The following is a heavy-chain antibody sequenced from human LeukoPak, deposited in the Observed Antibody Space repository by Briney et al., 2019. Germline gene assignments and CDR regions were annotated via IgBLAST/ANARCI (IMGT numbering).Heavy chain of an antibody. Sequence: ASVEVSCKVSGYTFTDYYMHWVQQAPGKGLEWMGLVDPEDGETIYAEKFQGRVTITADTSTDTAYMELSSLRSEDTAVYYCATDLECSGGSCYSYWFDPWGQGTLVTVSS. J-gene: IGHJ5*02. CDR3: ATDLECSGGSCYSYWFDP. V-gene: IGHV1-69-2*01. D-gene: IGHD2-15*01. CDR1: GYTFTDYY. CDR2: VDPEDGET.